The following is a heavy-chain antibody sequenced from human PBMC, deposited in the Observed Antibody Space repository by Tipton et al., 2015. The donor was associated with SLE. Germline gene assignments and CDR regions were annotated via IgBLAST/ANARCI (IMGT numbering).Heavy chain of an antibody. J-gene: IGHJ3*02. CDR2: INHSGST. D-gene: IGHD1-26*01. V-gene: IGHV4-34*01. CDR1: GGSFSGYY. CDR3: ARGPSEWELRDAFDI. Sequence: LRLSCAVYGGSFSGYYWSWIRQPPGKGLEWIGDINHSGSTNYNPSLKSRVTISVDTSKNQFSLKMSSVTAADTAVYYCARGPSEWELRDAFDIWGQGTMVTVSS.